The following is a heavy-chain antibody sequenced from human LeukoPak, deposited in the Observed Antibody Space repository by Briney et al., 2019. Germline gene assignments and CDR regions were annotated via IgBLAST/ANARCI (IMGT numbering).Heavy chain of an antibody. J-gene: IGHJ4*02. CDR1: GVTVSSNY. Sequence: GGSLRLSCAASGVTVSSNYVTWVRQVPGKGREWVSVIYSDGSTYYADSVKGRFTISRDNSKNTLYLQMNSLRAEDTAVYYCARGGGYSSPSYDYWGQGTLVTVSP. CDR2: IYSDGST. D-gene: IGHD6-13*01. V-gene: IGHV3-53*01. CDR3: ARGGGYSSPSYDY.